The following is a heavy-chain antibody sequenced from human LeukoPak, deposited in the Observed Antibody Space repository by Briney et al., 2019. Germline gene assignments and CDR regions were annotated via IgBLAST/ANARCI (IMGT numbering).Heavy chain of an antibody. CDR3: SRDLVFVGDGSYYPNYDFDY. Sequence: SAQVSCKASAYTSTSYYTHWGRQAPGHRREGMGRIVPSGCSTSYAQKLPGRVTITRDASTSTVHMELSRMSSDDTDMYECSRDLVFVGDGSYYPNYDFDYWGQGSLVTVSS. D-gene: IGHD1-26*01. CDR1: AYTSTSYY. J-gene: IGHJ4*02. V-gene: IGHV1-46*04. CDR2: IVPSGCST.